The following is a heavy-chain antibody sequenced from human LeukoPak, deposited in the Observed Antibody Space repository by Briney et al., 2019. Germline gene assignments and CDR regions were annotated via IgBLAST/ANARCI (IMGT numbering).Heavy chain of an antibody. CDR2: IYYTGNT. V-gene: IGHV4-39*01. CDR1: GGSIISSTYY. J-gene: IGHJ4*02. CDR3: ARHRGSPYSGSYYYFDF. D-gene: IGHD1-26*01. Sequence: PSETLSLTCTVSGGSIISSTYYWGWIRQPPGKGLEWTGCIYYTGNTYYNPSLKSRVTISVDTSRNQFSLKLSSVTAADTAVFYCARHRGSPYSGSYYYFDFWGLGTLVTVSS.